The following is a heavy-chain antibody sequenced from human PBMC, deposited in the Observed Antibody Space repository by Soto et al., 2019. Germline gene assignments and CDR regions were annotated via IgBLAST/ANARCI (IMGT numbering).Heavy chain of an antibody. J-gene: IGHJ6*02. CDR2: INSDGSST. CDR3: ARDYYGSGSYLVHYYYGMDV. CDR1: GFTFSSYW. V-gene: IGHV3-74*01. Sequence: GGSLRLSCAASGFTFSSYWMHWVRQAPGKGLVWVSRINSDGSSTSYADSVKGRFTISRDNAKNTLYLQMNSLRAEDTAVYYCARDYYGSGSYLVHYYYGMDVWAQGTKVTVSS. D-gene: IGHD3-10*01.